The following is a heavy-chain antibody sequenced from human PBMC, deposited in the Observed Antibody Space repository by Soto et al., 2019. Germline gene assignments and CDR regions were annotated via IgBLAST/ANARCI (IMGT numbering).Heavy chain of an antibody. V-gene: IGHV4-39*01. CDR3: ARGRYFGLSYYYYYYMDV. CDR2: IYYSGST. CDR1: GGSISSSSYY. D-gene: IGHD3-10*01. Sequence: QLQLQESGPGLVKPSETLSLTCTVSGGSISSSSYYWGWIRQPPGKGLEWIGSIYYSGSTYYNPSLKSRVTISVDTSKNQFSLKLSSVTAADTAVYYCARGRYFGLSYYYYYYMDVWGKGTTVTVSS. J-gene: IGHJ6*03.